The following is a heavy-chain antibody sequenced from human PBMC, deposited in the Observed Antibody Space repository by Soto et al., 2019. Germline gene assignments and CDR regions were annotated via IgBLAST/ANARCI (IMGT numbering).Heavy chain of an antibody. V-gene: IGHV3-23*01. Sequence: GESLKISCAASGFTFSSYAMSWVRQAPGKGLEWVSAISGSGGSTYYADSVKGRFTISRDNSKNTLYLQMNSLRAEDTAVYYCANGLPAAMILNAFDIWGQGTMVTVSS. CDR1: GFTFSSYA. D-gene: IGHD2-2*01. J-gene: IGHJ3*02. CDR2: ISGSGGST. CDR3: ANGLPAAMILNAFDI.